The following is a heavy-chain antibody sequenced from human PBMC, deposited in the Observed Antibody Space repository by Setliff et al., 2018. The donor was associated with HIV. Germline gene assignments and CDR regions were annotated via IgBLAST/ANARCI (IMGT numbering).Heavy chain of an antibody. D-gene: IGHD2-15*01. Sequence: PSETLSLTCTVSRGSISTYYWSWIRQPPGKGLEWIGTIYHSGSTYYNPSLKSRVTISVDTSKNQFSLKLSSVTAADTAVYYCARVSPSSYRSGVDFWGQGTLVTVSS. CDR1: RGSISTYY. J-gene: IGHJ4*02. V-gene: IGHV4-59*08. CDR3: ARVSPSSYRSGVDF. CDR2: IYHSGST.